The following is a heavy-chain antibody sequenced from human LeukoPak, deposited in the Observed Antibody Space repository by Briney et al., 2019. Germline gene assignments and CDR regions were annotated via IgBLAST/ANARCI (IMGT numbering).Heavy chain of an antibody. CDR3: ARLQDWFDP. CDR1: GGSISSYY. J-gene: IGHJ5*02. CDR2: IYYSGST. V-gene: IGHV4-59*08. Sequence: EPSETLSLTCTVSGGSISSYYWSWIRQPPGKGLEWIGYIYYSGSTNYNPSLKSRVTISVDTSKNQFSLKPSSVTAADTAVYYCARLQDWFDPWGQGTLVTVSS.